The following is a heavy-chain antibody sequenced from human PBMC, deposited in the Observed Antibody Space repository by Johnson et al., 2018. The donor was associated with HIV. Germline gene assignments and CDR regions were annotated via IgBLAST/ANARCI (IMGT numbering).Heavy chain of an antibody. D-gene: IGHD1-26*01. Sequence: VQLVESGGNLVRPGGSLRLSCAPSGFTLSSYALSWVRQAPGKGLEWVSGFTANDGVTYYADSVKGRFTISRDISKNTLYLQMNSLRADDSALYYCAKRSGSFYGAFDLWDQGTMVTVSS. CDR3: AKRSGSFYGAFDL. V-gene: IGHV3-23*04. CDR2: FTANDGVT. CDR1: GFTLSSYA. J-gene: IGHJ3*01.